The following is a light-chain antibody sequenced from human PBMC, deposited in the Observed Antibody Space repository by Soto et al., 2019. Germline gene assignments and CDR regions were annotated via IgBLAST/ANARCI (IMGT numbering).Light chain of an antibody. J-gene: IGKJ4*01. Sequence: DIQMTQSPSSLSASVGDRVTITCRASQYISSYLNWYQQKPGKAPKVLIYAASTLQSGVPSRFSGSGSGTDFTLTISNLQPEDFATYSCQQSYSNVALTFGGGTKVEIK. CDR2: AAS. CDR3: QQSYSNVALT. CDR1: QYISSY. V-gene: IGKV1-39*01.